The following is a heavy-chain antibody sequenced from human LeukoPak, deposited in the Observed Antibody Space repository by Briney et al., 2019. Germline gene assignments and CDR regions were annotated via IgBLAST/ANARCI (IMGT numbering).Heavy chain of an antibody. D-gene: IGHD6-13*01. CDR2: INPNSGGT. CDR3: ARVSGSVQYSSSWYVPNFDY. V-gene: IGHV1-2*02. CDR1: GYTFTGYY. J-gene: IGHJ4*02. Sequence: ASVKVSCKASGYTFTGYYMHWVRQAPGQGLEWMGWINPNSGGTNYAQKFQGRVTMTRDTSISTAYMELSRLRSDDTAVYYCARVSGSVQYSSSWYVPNFDYWGQGTLVTVSS.